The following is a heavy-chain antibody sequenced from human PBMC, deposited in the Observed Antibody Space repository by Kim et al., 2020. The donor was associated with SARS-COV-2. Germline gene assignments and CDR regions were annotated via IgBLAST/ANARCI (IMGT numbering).Heavy chain of an antibody. Sequence: SETLSLTCTVSGGSISSYYWSWIRQPPGKGLEWIGYIYYSGSTNYNPSLKSRVTISVDTSKNQFSLKLSSVTAADTAVYYCARDRRGAGIWRQLGFAGSRNWFDPWGQGTLVTVSS. D-gene: IGHD6-13*01. CDR1: GGSISSYY. CDR3: ARDRRGAGIWRQLGFAGSRNWFDP. J-gene: IGHJ5*02. V-gene: IGHV4-59*13. CDR2: IYYSGST.